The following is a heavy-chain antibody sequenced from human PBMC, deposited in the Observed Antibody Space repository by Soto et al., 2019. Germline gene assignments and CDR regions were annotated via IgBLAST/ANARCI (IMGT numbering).Heavy chain of an antibody. J-gene: IGHJ4*02. V-gene: IGHV3-30*03. Sequence: QVQLVESGGGVVQPGRSLRLSCAASGFTFSSYGMHWVRQAPGKGLEWVAVISYDGSNKYYADSVKARFTISRDNSKNPLYLQMNSLRAEDTAVYYCAPWFGAFDYWGQGTLVTVSS. D-gene: IGHD3-10*01. CDR1: GFTFSSYG. CDR2: ISYDGSNK. CDR3: APWFGAFDY.